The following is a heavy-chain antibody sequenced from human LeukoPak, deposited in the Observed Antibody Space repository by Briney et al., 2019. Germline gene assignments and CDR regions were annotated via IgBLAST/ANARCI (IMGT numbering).Heavy chain of an antibody. CDR3: ARITMLRGTHDLVYYGMDV. J-gene: IGHJ6*02. V-gene: IGHV3-21*01. CDR2: ISSSSSYI. CDR1: GFTFSRYS. Sequence: GGSLRLSCAASGFTFSRYSMNWVRQTPGKGLECVSSISSSSSYIYYADSVKGRFTISRDNAKNSLYLQMNSLRAEDTAVYYCARITMLRGTHDLVYYGMDVWGQGTTVTVSS. D-gene: IGHD3-10*01.